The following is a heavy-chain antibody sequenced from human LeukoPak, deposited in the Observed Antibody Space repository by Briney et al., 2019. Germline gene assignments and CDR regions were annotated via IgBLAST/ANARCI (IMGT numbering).Heavy chain of an antibody. CDR1: GYTFTSYD. V-gene: IGHV1-8*03. CDR2: MNPNSGNT. Sequence: ASVKVSCKASGYTFTSYDINWVRQATGQGLEWMGWMNPNSGNTGYAQKFQGRVTITRNTSISTAYMELSSLRSEDTAVYYCARAPRGRRRGSITIFGVVTYYYYMDVWGKGTTVTVSS. D-gene: IGHD3-3*01. CDR3: ARAPRGRRRGSITIFGVVTYYYYMDV. J-gene: IGHJ6*03.